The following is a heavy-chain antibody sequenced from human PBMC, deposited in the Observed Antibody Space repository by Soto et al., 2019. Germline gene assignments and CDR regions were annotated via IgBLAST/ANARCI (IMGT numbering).Heavy chain of an antibody. CDR2: IIPIFGTA. D-gene: IGHD6-13*01. V-gene: IGHV1-69*01. CDR3: AGGSIQQLPYYYYYGMDV. CDR1: GGTFSSYA. J-gene: IGHJ6*02. Sequence: QVQLVQSGAEVKKPGSSVKVSCKASGGTFSSYAISWVRQAPGQGLEWMGGIIPIFGTANYAQKFQGRVTITADESTSTAYMELSSLRSEDTAVYYCAGGSIQQLPYYYYYGMDVWGQGTTVTVSS.